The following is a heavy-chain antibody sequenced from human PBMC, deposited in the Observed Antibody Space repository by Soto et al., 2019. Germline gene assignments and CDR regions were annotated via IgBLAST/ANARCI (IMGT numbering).Heavy chain of an antibody. V-gene: IGHV4-4*07. CDR1: GGPISSYY. Sequence: SETLSLTCTVSGGPISSYYWSWIRQPAGKGLEWIGRIYMNGSTNYNPSLKSRVTVSVDTSKSQFSLMLNSVTAADTAVYYCGRDGSSGWYYYGMDVWGQGTPVTVSS. CDR2: IYMNGST. CDR3: GRDGSSGWYYYGMDV. J-gene: IGHJ6*02. D-gene: IGHD6-19*01.